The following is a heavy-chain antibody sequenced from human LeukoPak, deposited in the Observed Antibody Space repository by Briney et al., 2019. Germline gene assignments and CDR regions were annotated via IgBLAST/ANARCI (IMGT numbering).Heavy chain of an antibody. D-gene: IGHD2-21*02. CDR3: ARDRDGVVVTAMRY. V-gene: IGHV1-18*01. J-gene: IGHJ4*01. CDR1: GYTFTSYG. Sequence: GTSVKVSCKASGYTFTSYGISWVRQAPGQGLEWMGWISAYNGNTNYAQKLQGRVTMTTDTSTSTAYMKLRSLRSDDTAVYYCARDRDGVVVTAMRYWGQEPWSPSPQ. CDR2: ISAYNGNT.